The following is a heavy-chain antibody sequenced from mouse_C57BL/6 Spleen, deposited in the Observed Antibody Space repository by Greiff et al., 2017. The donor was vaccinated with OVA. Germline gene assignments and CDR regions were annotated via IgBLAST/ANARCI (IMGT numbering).Heavy chain of an antibody. CDR1: GYTFTSYW. J-gene: IGHJ2*01. V-gene: IGHV1-50*01. CDR2: IDPSDSYT. D-gene: IGHD2-4*01. CDR3: AREGLRNYFDY. Sequence: QVQLQQSGAELVKPGASVKLSCKASGYTFTSYWMQWVKQRPGQGLEWIGEIDPSDSYTNYNQKFKGKATLTVDTSSSTAYMQLSSLTSEDSAVYYCAREGLRNYFDYWGQGTTLTVSS.